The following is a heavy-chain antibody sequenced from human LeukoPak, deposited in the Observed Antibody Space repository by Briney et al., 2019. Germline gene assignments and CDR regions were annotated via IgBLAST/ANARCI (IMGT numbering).Heavy chain of an antibody. Sequence: GGSLRLSYAASGFTVSSNYMSWVRQAPGKGLEWVSVIYSGSSTYYADSVKGRFTISRDNSKNTLYLQMNSLRAEDTAVYYCARPMTTVVTASDYWGQGTLVTVSS. D-gene: IGHD4-17*01. V-gene: IGHV3-53*01. CDR1: GFTVSSNY. CDR2: IYSGSST. CDR3: ARPMTTVVTASDY. J-gene: IGHJ4*02.